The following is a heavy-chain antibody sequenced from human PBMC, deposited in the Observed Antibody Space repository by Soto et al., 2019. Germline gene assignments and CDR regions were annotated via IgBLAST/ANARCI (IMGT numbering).Heavy chain of an antibody. V-gene: IGHV3-11*01. CDR3: ARDTTRLEH. CDR1: GFSFSDSY. CDR2: ISSGTFTI. J-gene: IGHJ4*02. D-gene: IGHD1-1*01. Sequence: GGSLRLFCLVSGFSFSDSYMTWVRQIPGKGLEWIASISSGTFTISYAAAVKGRFTISRDDGHNSLFLQMDSLRAEDTALYYCARDTTRLEHWGQGTLVTVSA.